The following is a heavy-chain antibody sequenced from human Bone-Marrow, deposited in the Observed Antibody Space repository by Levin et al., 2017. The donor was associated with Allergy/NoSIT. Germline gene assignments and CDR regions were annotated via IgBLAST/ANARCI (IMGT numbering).Heavy chain of an antibody. D-gene: IGHD3-22*01. J-gene: IGHJ4*02. CDR3: ARGADISCYYFDF. Sequence: ASVKVSCKTSSDSLAKYWIGWVRQTPGKGLEWMGIIYPGVSDTRYNPSFQALITISADKSISTAYLQWSSLKTSDTATYYCARGADISCYYFDFWGQGTLVTVSS. CDR2: IYPGVSDT. CDR1: SDSLAKYW. V-gene: IGHV5-51*01.